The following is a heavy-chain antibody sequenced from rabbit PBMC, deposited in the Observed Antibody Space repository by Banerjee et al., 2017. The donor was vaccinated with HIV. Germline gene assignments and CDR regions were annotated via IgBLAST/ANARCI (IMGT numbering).Heavy chain of an antibody. CDR3: ARGHYAGYGGLDL. J-gene: IGHJ6*01. CDR1: GIDFSSYYR. D-gene: IGHD7-1*01. Sequence: QQQLEESGGGLVKPGGTLTLTCKASGIDFSSYYRMCWVRQAPGRGLELIACIYTTSGSTWYASWVNGRFTVSKTSSTTVTLQMTSLTAADTATYFCARGHYAGYGGLDLWGPGTLV. CDR2: IYTTSGST. V-gene: IGHV1S43*01.